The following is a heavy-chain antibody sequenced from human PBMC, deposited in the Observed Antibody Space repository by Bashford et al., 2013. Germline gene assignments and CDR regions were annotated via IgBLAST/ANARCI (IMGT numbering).Heavy chain of an antibody. Sequence: VRQAPGKGLEWVANIKHDGGQKFCVDSVKGRFTVSRDNAKNSLYLQMNSLRVEDTGVYYCAKYNGFCYEYWGQGTLVTVSS. CDR3: AKYNGFCYEY. J-gene: IGHJ4*02. CDR2: IKHDGGQK. D-gene: IGHD3-3*01. V-gene: IGHV3-7*01.